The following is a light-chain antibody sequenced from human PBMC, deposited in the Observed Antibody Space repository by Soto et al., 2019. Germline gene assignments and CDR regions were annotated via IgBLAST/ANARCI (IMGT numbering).Light chain of an antibody. CDR1: SSDVGGYNY. CDR2: DVS. CDR3: CSYAGSYTWV. J-gene: IGLJ3*02. V-gene: IGLV2-11*01. Sequence: QSALTQPRSASGSPGQSVTISCTGTSSDVGGYNYVSWYQQHPGKAPKLMIYDVSKRPSGVLDRFSGSKSGNTASLTISGLQAEDEADYYCCSYAGSYTWVFGGGTKLTVL.